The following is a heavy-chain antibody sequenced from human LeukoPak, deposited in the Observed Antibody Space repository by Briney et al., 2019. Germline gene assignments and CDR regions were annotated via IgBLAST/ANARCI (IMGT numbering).Heavy chain of an antibody. CDR2: IYYSGST. CDR3: ARDSRFGELHY. V-gene: IGHV4-39*07. Sequence: PSETLSLTCTVSGGSISSSSYYWGWIRQPPGKGLEWIGSIYYSGSTYYNPSLKSRVTISVDTSKNQFSLKLSSVTAADTAVYYCARDSRFGELHYWGQGTLVTVSS. D-gene: IGHD1-26*01. J-gene: IGHJ4*02. CDR1: GGSISSSSYY.